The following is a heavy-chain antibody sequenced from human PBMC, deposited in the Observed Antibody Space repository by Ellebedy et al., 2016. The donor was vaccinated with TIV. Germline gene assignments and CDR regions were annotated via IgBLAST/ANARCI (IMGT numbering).Heavy chain of an antibody. V-gene: IGHV4-34*01. CDR2: INHRGST. Sequence: MPSETLSLTCAVYGESFSHYYWNWIRQPPGKGLEWIGEINHRGSTNYNPSLKSRVTISVDTSKNQFSLKLSSVTAADTAVYYCARGRSSYYDFWSGYSGFRWFDPWGQGTLVTVSS. CDR3: ARGRSSYYDFWSGYSGFRWFDP. J-gene: IGHJ5*02. CDR1: GESFSHYY. D-gene: IGHD3-3*01.